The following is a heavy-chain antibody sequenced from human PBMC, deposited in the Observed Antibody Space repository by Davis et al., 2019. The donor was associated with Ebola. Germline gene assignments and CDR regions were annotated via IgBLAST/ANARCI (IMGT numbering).Heavy chain of an antibody. D-gene: IGHD6-19*01. CDR3: ARDIGYSDGWPDYYYYGMDV. Sequence: GESLKISCAASGFTFSLFAMHWVRQAPGKGLEWVAVVSYDGRHKYYADSVKGRFTISRGNSKNTLNLQMNSLRAEDTAVYYCARDIGYSDGWPDYYYYGMDVWGQGTTVTVSS. V-gene: IGHV3-30*04. J-gene: IGHJ6*02. CDR1: GFTFSLFA. CDR2: VSYDGRHK.